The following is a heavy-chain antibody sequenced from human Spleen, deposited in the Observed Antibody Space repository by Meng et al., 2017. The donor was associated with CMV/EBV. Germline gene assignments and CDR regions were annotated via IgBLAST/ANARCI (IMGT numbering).Heavy chain of an antibody. CDR3: ARDRATRAYYFDY. CDR1: GYTFTSYG. Sequence: ASVKVSCKASGYTFTSYGISWVRQAPGQGLEWMGWISAYNGDTNYAQKFQGRVTMTTDTSTSTASMELRSLRSDDTAIYFCARDRATRAYYFDYWGQGTLVTVSS. CDR2: ISAYNGDT. D-gene: IGHD1-1*01. V-gene: IGHV1-18*01. J-gene: IGHJ4*02.